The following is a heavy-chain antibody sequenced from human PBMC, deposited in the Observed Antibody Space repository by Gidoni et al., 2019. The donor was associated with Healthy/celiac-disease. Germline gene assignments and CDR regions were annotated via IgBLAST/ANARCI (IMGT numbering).Heavy chain of an antibody. J-gene: IGHJ6*02. V-gene: IGHV3-9*01. CDR3: AKDIGEDSPVGMDV. D-gene: IGHD3-10*01. CDR2: ISWNSGSI. Sequence: EVQLVESGGGLVQHGRSLRLSCPSSGFTFDAYAMHWVRQAPGKGLEWVSGISWNSGSIGYADSVKGRFTISRDNAKNSLYLQMNSLRAEDTALYYCAKDIGEDSPVGMDVWGQGTTVTVSS. CDR1: GFTFDAYA.